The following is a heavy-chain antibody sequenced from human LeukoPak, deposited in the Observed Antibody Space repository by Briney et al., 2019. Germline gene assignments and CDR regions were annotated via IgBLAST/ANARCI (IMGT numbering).Heavy chain of an antibody. CDR2: ISSSSYI. D-gene: IGHD5-24*01. CDR3: ARRLQSRDGYNDYYYMDV. J-gene: IGHJ6*03. CDR1: GFTFSCCE. Sequence: GGSLRLSCAASGFTFSCCEMNWVRQAPGKGLEWVSSISSSSYIYYADSVKGRFTISRDNAKNSLYLQMNSLRAEDTAVYYCARRLQSRDGYNDYYYMDVWGKGTTVTVSS. V-gene: IGHV3-21*01.